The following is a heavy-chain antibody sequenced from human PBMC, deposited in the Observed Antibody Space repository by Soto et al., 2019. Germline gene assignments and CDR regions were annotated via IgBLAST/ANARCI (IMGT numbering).Heavy chain of an antibody. CDR1: GGSISSYY. CDR3: ARERRQWLVTPGWFDP. CDR2: IYYSGST. J-gene: IGHJ5*02. V-gene: IGHV4-59*01. Sequence: SETLSLTCTVSGGSISSYYWSWIRQPPGKGLEWIGYIYYSGSTNYNPSLKSRVTISVDTSKNQFSLKLSSVTAADTAVYYCARERRQWLVTPGWFDPWGQGTLVTVSS. D-gene: IGHD6-19*01.